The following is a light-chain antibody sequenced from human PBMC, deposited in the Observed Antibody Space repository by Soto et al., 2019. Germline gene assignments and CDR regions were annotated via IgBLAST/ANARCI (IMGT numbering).Light chain of an antibody. Sequence: DIQMTQSPSSVSASVGDRVTITCRASQGISNWLAWYQQQPGKAPKLLIYGASSLQSGVPSRFSSGGAGTHFTLIISSLQPEDFATYYCQQTTTLLPLTFGGVTNVEI. J-gene: IGKJ4*01. CDR3: QQTTTLLPLT. V-gene: IGKV1-12*01. CDR1: QGISNW. CDR2: GAS.